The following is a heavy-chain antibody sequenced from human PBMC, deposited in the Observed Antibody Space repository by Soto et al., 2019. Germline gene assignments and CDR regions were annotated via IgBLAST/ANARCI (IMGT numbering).Heavy chain of an antibody. V-gene: IGHV3-9*01. CDR3: AKDNLLMAHAFDI. Sequence: EVQLVESGGGLVQPGRSLRLSCAASGFTFDDYAMHWVRQAPGKGLEWVSGISWNSGSIGYADSVKGRFTISRDNAKNSLYLQMNSLRAEYTALYYCAKDNLLMAHAFDIWGQGTMVTVSS. J-gene: IGHJ3*02. CDR1: GFTFDDYA. CDR2: ISWNSGSI.